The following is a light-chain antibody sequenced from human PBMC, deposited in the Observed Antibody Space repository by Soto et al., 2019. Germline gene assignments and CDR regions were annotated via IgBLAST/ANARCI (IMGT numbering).Light chain of an antibody. J-gene: IGLJ2*01. CDR2: EGG. CDR3: SSYAGSNTLPHVV. CDR1: SSDVGSYNL. Sequence: QSALTQPASVSGSPGQSITISCTGTSSDVGSYNLVSWYQQHPGKAPKLMSYEGGKRPSGISNRFSGSKSGNTASLTISGLQAEDEADYYCSSYAGSNTLPHVVFGGGTKLTVL. V-gene: IGLV2-23*01.